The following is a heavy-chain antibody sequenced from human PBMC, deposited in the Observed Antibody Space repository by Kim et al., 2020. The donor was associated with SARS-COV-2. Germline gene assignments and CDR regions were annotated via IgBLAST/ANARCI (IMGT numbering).Heavy chain of an antibody. CDR1: GGSISSSNW. D-gene: IGHD6-19*01. CDR3: ARSPLGDPGIAVATGAFDP. CDR2: IYHSGST. J-gene: IGHJ5*02. V-gene: IGHV4-4*02. Sequence: SETLSLTCAVSGGSISSSNWWSWVRQPPGKGLEWIGEIYHSGSTNYNPSLKSRVTISVDKSKNQFSLKLSSVTAADTAVYYCARSPLGDPGIAVATGAFDPWGQGTLVTVSS.